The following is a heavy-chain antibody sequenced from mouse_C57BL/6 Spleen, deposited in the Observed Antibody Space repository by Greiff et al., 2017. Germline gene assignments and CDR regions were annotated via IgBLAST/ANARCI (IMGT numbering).Heavy chain of an antibody. Sequence: VQLQQSGAELVRPGTSVKVSCKASGYAFTNYLIEWVKQRPGQGLEWIGVINPGSGGTNYNEKFKGKATLTADKSSSTAYMQLSSLTSEDSAVYFCAWGDGYAMDYWGQGTSGTVSS. CDR2: INPGSGGT. CDR1: GYAFTNYL. CDR3: AWGDGYAMDY. V-gene: IGHV1-54*01. D-gene: IGHD1-1*01. J-gene: IGHJ4*01.